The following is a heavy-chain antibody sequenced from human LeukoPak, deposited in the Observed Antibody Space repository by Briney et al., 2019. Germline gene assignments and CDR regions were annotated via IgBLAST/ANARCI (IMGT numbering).Heavy chain of an antibody. CDR1: GDSVSSNSVT. CDR2: TYYRSKGYN. Sequence: SQTLSLTCAISGDSVSSNSVTWNWIRQSPSRGLEWLGRTYYRSKGYNDYAVSVKSRITINPDTSKNQCSLQLNSVTPEDTAVYYCARGLYDSSWSAFDYWGQGTLVTVSS. D-gene: IGHD6-13*01. CDR3: ARGLYDSSWSAFDY. V-gene: IGHV6-1*01. J-gene: IGHJ4*02.